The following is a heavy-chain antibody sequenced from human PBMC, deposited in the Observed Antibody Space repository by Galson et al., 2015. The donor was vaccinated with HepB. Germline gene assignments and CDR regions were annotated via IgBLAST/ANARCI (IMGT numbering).Heavy chain of an antibody. Sequence: SLRLSCAASGFTFSSYAMHWVRQAPGKGLEWVSIISFDGSNKYYGDSVKGRFTISRDNSKNTLYLQMNSLGADDTAIYYCARPSRGGSGIQRVPLDYWGQGTLVTVSS. J-gene: IGHJ4*02. CDR2: ISFDGSNK. D-gene: IGHD3-10*01. CDR3: ARPSRGGSGIQRVPLDY. CDR1: GFTFSSYA. V-gene: IGHV3-30-3*01.